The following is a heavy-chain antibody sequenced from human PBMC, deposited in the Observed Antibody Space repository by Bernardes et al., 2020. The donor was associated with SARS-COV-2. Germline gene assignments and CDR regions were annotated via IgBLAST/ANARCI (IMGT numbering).Heavy chain of an antibody. CDR2: IKQDGSEK. CDR3: ARDSAVKGSYYYYYGMDV. V-gene: IGHV3-7*03. Sequence: GGSLRLSCAASGFTFSSYWMSWVRQAPGKGLEWVANIKQDGSEKYYVDSVKGRFTISRDNAKNSLYLQMNSLRAEDTAVYYCARDSAVKGSYYYYYGMDVWGQGTTVTVSS. J-gene: IGHJ6*02. CDR1: GFTFSSYW. D-gene: IGHD1-26*01.